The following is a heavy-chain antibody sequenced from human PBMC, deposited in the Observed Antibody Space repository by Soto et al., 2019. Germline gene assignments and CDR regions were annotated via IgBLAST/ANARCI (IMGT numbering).Heavy chain of an antibody. CDR3: ASPYYYGSGSYYKGWFDP. D-gene: IGHD3-10*01. Sequence: GASVKVSCKASGGTFSSYAISWVRQAPGQGLEWMGGIIPIFGTANYAQKFQGRVTITADKSTSTAYMELSSLRSEDTAVYYCASPYYYGSGSYYKGWFDPWGQGTLVTVSS. J-gene: IGHJ5*02. CDR2: IIPIFGTA. CDR1: GGTFSSYA. V-gene: IGHV1-69*06.